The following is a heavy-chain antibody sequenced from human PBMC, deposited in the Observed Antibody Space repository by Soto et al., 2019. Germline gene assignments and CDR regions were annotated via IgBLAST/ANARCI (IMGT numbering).Heavy chain of an antibody. CDR2: ISYDGSNK. CDR1: GFSFSSYS. Sequence: GESLRISCAASGFSFSSYSMHWVRQAPGKGLEWVAVISYDGSNKYYADSVKGRFTITRDSSKNTVSLQMNSLRLEDTAVYYCARAPPRGIAAPGTWGSGMDVGGQGTTVTVSS. V-gene: IGHV3-30*04. CDR3: ARAPPRGIAAPGTWGSGMDV. D-gene: IGHD6-13*01. J-gene: IGHJ6*02.